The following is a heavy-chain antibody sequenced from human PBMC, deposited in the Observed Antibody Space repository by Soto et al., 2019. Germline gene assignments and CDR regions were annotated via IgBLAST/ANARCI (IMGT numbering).Heavy chain of an antibody. J-gene: IGHJ2*01. V-gene: IGHV1-69*01. CDR1: GGTFSSYD. CDR3: ARDKEHPNWYFDL. Sequence: SVTVSCTSSGGTFSSYDISWVRQAPGQGLEWMGGIIPIFGTANYAQKFQGRVTITADESTSTAYMELSSLRSEDTAVYYCARDKEHPNWYFDLWGRGTLVTVSS. CDR2: IIPIFGTA.